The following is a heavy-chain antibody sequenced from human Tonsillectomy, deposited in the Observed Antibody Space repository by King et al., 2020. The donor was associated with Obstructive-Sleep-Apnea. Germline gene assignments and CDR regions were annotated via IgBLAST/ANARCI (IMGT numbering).Heavy chain of an antibody. V-gene: IGHV4-4*07. CDR1: GGSISSYY. D-gene: IGHD3-10*01. CDR3: ASWKVRGVIQEY. CDR2: LHTSGST. Sequence: VQLQESGPGLVKPSETLSLTCTVSGGSISSYYWSWIRQPAGKGMEWVGRLHTSGSTNYNPALKSRVTMSVDTSKNQFSLRLRSVTAADTAVYYCASWKVRGVIQEYWGQGALVTVSS. J-gene: IGHJ4*02.